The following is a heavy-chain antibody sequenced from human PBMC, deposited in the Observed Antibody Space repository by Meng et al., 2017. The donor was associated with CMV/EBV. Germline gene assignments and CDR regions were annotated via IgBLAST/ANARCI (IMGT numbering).Heavy chain of an antibody. CDR2: ISWDGGST. Sequence: GESLKISCAASGFTFDDYAMHWVRQAPGKGLEWVSLISWDGGSTYYADSVKGRFTISRGNSKNSLYLQMNSLRAEDTALYYCAKDIIAGSEYSSGWYQSYYYGMDVWGQGTTVTVSS. CDR3: AKDIIAGSEYSSGWYQSYYYGMDV. D-gene: IGHD6-19*01. CDR1: GFTFDDYA. V-gene: IGHV3-43D*03. J-gene: IGHJ6*02.